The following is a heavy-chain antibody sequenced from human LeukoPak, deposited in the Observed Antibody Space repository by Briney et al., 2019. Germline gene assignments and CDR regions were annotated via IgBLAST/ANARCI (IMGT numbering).Heavy chain of an antibody. D-gene: IGHD6-19*01. Sequence: GGSLRLSCAASGFTVSSNSMSWVRQAPGKGLVWVSQINSDGSSTNYADSVKGRFTISRDNAKNTLYLQMNSLRAEDTAVYYCASGGVVAGRSYWGQGTLVSVSS. V-gene: IGHV3-74*01. CDR2: INSDGSST. CDR3: ASGGVVAGRSY. CDR1: GFTVSSNS. J-gene: IGHJ4*02.